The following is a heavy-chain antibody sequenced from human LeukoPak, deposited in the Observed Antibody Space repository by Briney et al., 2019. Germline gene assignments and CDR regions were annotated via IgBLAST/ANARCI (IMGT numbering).Heavy chain of an antibody. J-gene: IGHJ4*02. D-gene: IGHD4-23*01. V-gene: IGHV3-21*01. CDR3: ARDRVSRWMGASDY. Sequence: GGSLRLSCAASGFTFSSYSMNWVRQAPGKGLEWVSSISSSSSYIYYADSVKGRFTISRDNAKNSLYLQMNSLRAEDTAVYYCARDRVSRWMGASDYWGQGTLVTVSS. CDR2: ISSSSSYI. CDR1: GFTFSSYS.